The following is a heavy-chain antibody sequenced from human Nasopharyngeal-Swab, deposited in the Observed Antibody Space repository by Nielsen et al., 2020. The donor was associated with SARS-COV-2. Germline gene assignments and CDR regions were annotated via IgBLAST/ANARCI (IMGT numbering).Heavy chain of an antibody. CDR1: GGSISSSNW. J-gene: IGHJ4*02. D-gene: IGHD6-6*01. V-gene: IGHV4-4*02. CDR2: IYHSGST. Sequence: GSLRLSCAVSGGSISSSNWWSWVRQPPGKGLEWIGEIYHSGSTNYNPSLKSRVTISVDKSKNQFSLKLSSVTAADTAVYYCARDHKGSSPYFDYWGQGTLVTVSS. CDR3: ARDHKGSSPYFDY.